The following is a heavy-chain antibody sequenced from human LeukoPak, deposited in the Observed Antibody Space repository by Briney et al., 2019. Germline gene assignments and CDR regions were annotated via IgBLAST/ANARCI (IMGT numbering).Heavy chain of an antibody. CDR1: GGTFSSYA. CDR2: IIPIFGTA. J-gene: IGHJ6*02. Sequence: SVKVSCKASGGTFSSYAISWVRQAPGQGLEWMGGIIPIFGTANYAQKFQGRVTMTEDTSTDTAYMELSSLRSEDTAVYYCATIFLKRRQLWHYYYYGMDVWGQGTTVTVSS. CDR3: ATIFLKRRQLWHYYYYGMDV. V-gene: IGHV1-69*06. D-gene: IGHD5-18*01.